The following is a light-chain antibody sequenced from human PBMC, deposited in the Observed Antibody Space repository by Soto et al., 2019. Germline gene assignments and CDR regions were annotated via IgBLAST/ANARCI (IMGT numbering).Light chain of an antibody. Sequence: DIQMTQSPSSLSASVGDRVTITCRASQSISSWLAWYQQKPGKTPKLLIYKASSLESGAPSRFSGSGSGTEFTLTISSLQPDDFATYYCQQYKDYETFGQGTKVDI. J-gene: IGKJ1*01. CDR2: KAS. CDR3: QQYKDYET. V-gene: IGKV1-5*03. CDR1: QSISSW.